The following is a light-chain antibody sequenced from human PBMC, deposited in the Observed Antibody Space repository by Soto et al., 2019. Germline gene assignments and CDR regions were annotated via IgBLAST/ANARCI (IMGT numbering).Light chain of an antibody. V-gene: IGKV3-20*01. CDR1: QSISSSY. Sequence: DIVLTQSPGTLSLSPGERATLSCGASQSISSSYLAWYQQKPGQAPRLLIYGESSRATGIPDRFSGSGSGTDFTLTISRLEPEDSAVYFCHQFATSPWTFGQGTKVDIK. CDR3: HQFATSPWT. J-gene: IGKJ1*01. CDR2: GES.